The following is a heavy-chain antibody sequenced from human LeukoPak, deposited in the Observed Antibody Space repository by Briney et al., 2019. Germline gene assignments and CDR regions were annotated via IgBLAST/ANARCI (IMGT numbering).Heavy chain of an antibody. V-gene: IGHV3-20*04. J-gene: IGHJ4*02. CDR3: AGRGSGSYFDY. CDR2: INWNGDNT. CDR1: GFTFDDYG. Sequence: PGGSLRLSCAASGFTFDDYGMSWVRQAPGKGLEWVSGINWNGDNTYYVDSVKGRFTISRDNSKNTLYLQMHSLRAEDTAVYYCAGRGSGSYFDYWGQGTLVTVSS. D-gene: IGHD3-10*01.